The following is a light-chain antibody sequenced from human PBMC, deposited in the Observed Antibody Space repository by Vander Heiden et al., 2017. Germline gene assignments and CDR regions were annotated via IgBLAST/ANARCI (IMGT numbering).Light chain of an antibody. Sequence: QAVLTQPSSLSASPGASASLTCTLRSDIEVGTYRIYWYQQKAGSPRQELLRYNSDSDKQQGSGVPSRFSGSKDASANAGILLISGLQSEDEADYYCLIWHTSAWVFGGGTKLTVL. CDR1: SDIEVGTYR. CDR2: YNSDSDK. V-gene: IGLV5-45*03. J-gene: IGLJ3*02. CDR3: LIWHTSAWV.